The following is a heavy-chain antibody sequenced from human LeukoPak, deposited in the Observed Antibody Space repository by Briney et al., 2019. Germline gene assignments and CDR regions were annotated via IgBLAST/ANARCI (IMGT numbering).Heavy chain of an antibody. D-gene: IGHD5-12*01. CDR2: ISGSGGST. CDR1: GFTFSNYA. Sequence: TGGSLRLSCAASGFTFSNYAMSWVRQAPGKGLEWVSAISGSGGSTYYADSVKGRFTISRDNSKNTLYLQMNSLRAEDTAVYYCARISRGYSGYDTSDYWGQGTLVTVSS. CDR3: ARISRGYSGYDTSDY. J-gene: IGHJ4*02. V-gene: IGHV3-23*01.